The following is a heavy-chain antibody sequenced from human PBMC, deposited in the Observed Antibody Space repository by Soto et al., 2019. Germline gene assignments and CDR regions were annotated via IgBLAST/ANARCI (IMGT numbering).Heavy chain of an antibody. Sequence: QVQLVESGGGVVQPGRSLRLSCAASGFTFSSYGMHWVRQAPGKGLEWVAVIWYDGSNNYYADSVKGRFTISRDNSKNTLYLQMNSLRAEDTAVYYCARDLSDYYDSSGSSDYWGQGTLVTVSS. J-gene: IGHJ4*02. D-gene: IGHD3-22*01. CDR1: GFTFSSYG. CDR3: ARDLSDYYDSSGSSDY. CDR2: IWYDGSNN. V-gene: IGHV3-33*01.